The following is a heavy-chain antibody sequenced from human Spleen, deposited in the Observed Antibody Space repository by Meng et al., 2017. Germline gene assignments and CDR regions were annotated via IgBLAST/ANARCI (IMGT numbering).Heavy chain of an antibody. CDR3: GIGGGYFFGEFRLGY. Sequence: GESLKISCAASGFTVSHNYMSWVRQAPGKGLEWVSVIYSGGNTYYADSVKGRFTISRDNSKNTVFLQINSLRVEDTAVYYCGIGGGYFFGEFRLGYWGQGTLVTVSS. V-gene: IGHV3-66*02. CDR2: IYSGGNT. D-gene: IGHD3-22*01. J-gene: IGHJ4*02. CDR1: GFTVSHNY.